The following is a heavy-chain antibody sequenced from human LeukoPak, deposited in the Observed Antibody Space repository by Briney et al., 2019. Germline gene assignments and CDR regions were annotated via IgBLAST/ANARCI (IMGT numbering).Heavy chain of an antibody. CDR3: ARDDPITMVRGFDY. CDR2: IYHSGST. V-gene: IGHV4-38-2*02. D-gene: IGHD3-10*01. CDR1: DYSISSGYY. J-gene: IGHJ4*02. Sequence: PSETLSLTCTVSDYSISSGYYWGWIRQPPGKGLEWIGSIYHSGSTYYNPSLKSRVTISVDTSKNQFSLKLSSVTAADTAVYYCARDDPITMVRGFDYWGQGTLVTVSP.